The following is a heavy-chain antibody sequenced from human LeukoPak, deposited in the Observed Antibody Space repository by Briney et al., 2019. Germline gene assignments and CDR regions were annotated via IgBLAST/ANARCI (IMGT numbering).Heavy chain of an antibody. V-gene: IGHV4-61*02. J-gene: IGHJ6*03. CDR1: GGSISSGSYY. CDR3: ARVPARIGGVWDLSYYYMDV. CDR2: IYTSGSI. D-gene: IGHD2-8*02. Sequence: KSSETLSLTCTVSGGSISSGSYYWSWIRQPAGKGLEWIGRIYTSGSINYNPSLKSRVTISVDTSKNQFSLKLSSVTAADTAVYYCARVPARIGGVWDLSYYYMDVWGKGTTVTVSS.